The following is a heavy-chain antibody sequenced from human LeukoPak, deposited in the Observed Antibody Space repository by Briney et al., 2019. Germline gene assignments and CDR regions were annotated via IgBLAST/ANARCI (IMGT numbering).Heavy chain of an antibody. J-gene: IGHJ4*02. D-gene: IGHD5-24*01. CDR3: ARDLSGPTNY. Sequence: SETLSLTCTVSGVSISSYYWNWIRQPPGKGLEWIGYIYYSESSNYNPSLKSRVTMSVDTSKNQFSLKLTSVTAADTAVYYCARDLSGPTNYWGQGTLVTVSS. CDR1: GVSISSYY. V-gene: IGHV4-59*01. CDR2: IYYSESS.